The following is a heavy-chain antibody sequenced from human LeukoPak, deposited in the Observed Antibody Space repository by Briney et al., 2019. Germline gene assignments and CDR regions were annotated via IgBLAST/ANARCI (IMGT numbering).Heavy chain of an antibody. J-gene: IGHJ6*03. CDR1: GGSISSYY. CDR3: ARVGYHCSGGSSYYYYMDV. Sequence: PSETLSLTCTVSGGSISSYYWSWIRQPPGKGLEWIGYVYYSGSTSYNPSLKSRVTISVDTSKNQFSLKLSSVTAADTAVYYCARVGYHCSGGSSYYYYMDVWGKGTTVTVSS. D-gene: IGHD2-15*01. V-gene: IGHV4-59*01. CDR2: VYYSGST.